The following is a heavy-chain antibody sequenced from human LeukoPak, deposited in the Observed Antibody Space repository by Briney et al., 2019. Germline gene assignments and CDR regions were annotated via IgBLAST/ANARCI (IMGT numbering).Heavy chain of an antibody. CDR1: GGSISSYY. V-gene: IGHV4-59*12. J-gene: IGHJ4*02. CDR3: ARDLPGYSSSWSFDY. CDR2: IYYSGST. Sequence: SETLSLTCTVSGGSISSYYWSWIRQPPGKGLEWIGYIYYSGSTNYNPSLKSRVTISVDTSKNQFSLKLSSVTAADTAVYYCARDLPGYSSSWSFDYWGQGTLVTVSS. D-gene: IGHD6-13*01.